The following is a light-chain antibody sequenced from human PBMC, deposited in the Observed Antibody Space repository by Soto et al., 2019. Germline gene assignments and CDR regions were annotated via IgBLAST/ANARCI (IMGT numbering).Light chain of an antibody. Sequence: DIQMTQSPSTLSASVGDRVTITCRARQRISSWLAWYQQKPGKAPNLLIYDASSLESGVPSRFSGSGSWTDFTLTISCLKTDEFASYSCQQYNNYPITFGGGTKVEIK. CDR1: QRISSW. CDR3: QQYNNYPIT. V-gene: IGKV1-5*01. J-gene: IGKJ4*01. CDR2: DAS.